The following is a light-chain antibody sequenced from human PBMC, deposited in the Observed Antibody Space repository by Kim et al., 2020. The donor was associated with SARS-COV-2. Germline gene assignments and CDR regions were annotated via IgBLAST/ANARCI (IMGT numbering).Light chain of an antibody. Sequence: SSELTQDPAVSVALGQTVRITCQGDSLRSYYASWYRQKPGQAPVLVICGKNNRPSGIPDRFSGSSSGNTASLTITGAQAEDEADYYCNSRDSSGNHWVFGGGTKLTVL. CDR3: NSRDSSGNHWV. J-gene: IGLJ3*02. V-gene: IGLV3-19*01. CDR1: SLRSYY. CDR2: GKN.